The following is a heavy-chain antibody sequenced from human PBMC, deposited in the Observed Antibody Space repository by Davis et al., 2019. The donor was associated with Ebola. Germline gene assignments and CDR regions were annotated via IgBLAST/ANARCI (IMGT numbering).Heavy chain of an antibody. D-gene: IGHD6-19*01. J-gene: IGHJ5*02. Sequence: MPSETLSLTCAVYGGSFSGYYWSWIRQPPGQGLEWIGEINHSGSTNYNPSLKSRVTISVDTSKNQFSLKLSSVTAADTAVYYCARGQRSSGWYWKSWFDPWGQGTLVTVSS. CDR3: ARGQRSSGWYWKSWFDP. CDR2: INHSGST. CDR1: GGSFSGYY. V-gene: IGHV4-34*01.